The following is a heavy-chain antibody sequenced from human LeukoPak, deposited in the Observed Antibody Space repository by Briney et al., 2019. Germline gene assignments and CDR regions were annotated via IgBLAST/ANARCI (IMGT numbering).Heavy chain of an antibody. V-gene: IGHV3-23*01. CDR2: ISGDGGST. D-gene: IGHD6-19*01. CDR1: GFSFSYYG. J-gene: IGHJ4*02. Sequence: GGSLRLSCAASGFSFSYYGMSWVRQATGKGLEWVSAISGDGGSTFYADSVKGRFTISRDNSKNTLYLQMTSLRAEDTAVYYCAKFRPITSVAGTIFHYWGQGALVTVSS. CDR3: AKFRPITSVAGTIFHY.